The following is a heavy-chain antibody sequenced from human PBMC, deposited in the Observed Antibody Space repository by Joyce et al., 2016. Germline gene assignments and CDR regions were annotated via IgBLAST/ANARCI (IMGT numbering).Heavy chain of an antibody. Sequence: QVQLVQSGAEVKKPGASVKVSCKASGYTFTAYYIHWVRQAPGQGLEWRGWINPKTGGKSYAQKFQGRVTMTRDTSISTAYMELSRLRSDDTGIYFCARVTYYYDSSVGWFDPWGQGTLVIVSS. V-gene: IGHV1-2*02. J-gene: IGHJ5*02. CDR2: INPKTGGK. CDR3: ARVTYYYDSSVGWFDP. D-gene: IGHD3-22*01. CDR1: GYTFTAYY.